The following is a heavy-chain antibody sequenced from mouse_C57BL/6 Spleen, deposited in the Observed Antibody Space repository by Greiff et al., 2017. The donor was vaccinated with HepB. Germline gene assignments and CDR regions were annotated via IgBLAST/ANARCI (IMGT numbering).Heavy chain of an antibody. CDR2: IDPSDRYT. Sequence: VQLQQPGAELVKPGASVKLSCKASGYTFTSYWMQWVKQRPGQGLEWIGEIDPSDRYTNYNQKFKGKATLTVDTSSSTAYMQLSSLTSEDSAVYYCARLGYDEGAWFAYWGQGTLVTVSA. J-gene: IGHJ3*01. CDR1: GYTFTSYW. V-gene: IGHV1-50*01. D-gene: IGHD2-2*01. CDR3: ARLGYDEGAWFAY.